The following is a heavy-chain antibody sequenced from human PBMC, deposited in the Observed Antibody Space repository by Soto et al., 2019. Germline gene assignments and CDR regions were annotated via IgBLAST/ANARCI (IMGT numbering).Heavy chain of an antibody. CDR2: IWYDGSNK. CDR3: ARALTMVRGAIYYYYGMDV. Sequence: SLRLSCAASGFTFSSYGMHWVRQAPGKGLEWVAVIWYDGSNKYYADSVKGRFTISRDNSKNTLYLQMNSLRAEDTAVYYCARALTMVRGAIYYYYGMDVWGQGTTVTVSS. D-gene: IGHD3-10*01. V-gene: IGHV3-33*01. CDR1: GFTFSSYG. J-gene: IGHJ6*02.